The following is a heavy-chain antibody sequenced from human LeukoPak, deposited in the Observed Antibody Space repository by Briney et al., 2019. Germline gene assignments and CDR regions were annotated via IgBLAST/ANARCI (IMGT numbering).Heavy chain of an antibody. CDR1: GGSISSGSYY. J-gene: IGHJ4*02. V-gene: IGHV4-61*02. Sequence: PSQTLSLTCTVSGGSISSGSYYWSWLRQPAGKGLEWIGRISSSGSTNYNPSLKSRVTISVDTSKNQFFLKLSSVTAADTVVYYCARDAPRPDYWGQGTLVTVSS. CDR3: ARDAPRPDY. CDR2: ISSSGST.